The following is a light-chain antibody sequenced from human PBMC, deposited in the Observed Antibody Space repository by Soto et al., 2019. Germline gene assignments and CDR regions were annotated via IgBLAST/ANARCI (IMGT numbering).Light chain of an antibody. V-gene: IGKV3-20*01. CDR2: GAS. CDR3: QQYGSSGT. J-gene: IGKJ1*01. Sequence: IVLTQSPATLSLSPRERATLSCRASQSLINFVAWYQHKPGQAPRLLIYGASNRATGIPDRFSGSGSGTDFTLTISRLEPEDFAVYYCQQYGSSGTFGQGTKVDIK. CDR1: QSLINF.